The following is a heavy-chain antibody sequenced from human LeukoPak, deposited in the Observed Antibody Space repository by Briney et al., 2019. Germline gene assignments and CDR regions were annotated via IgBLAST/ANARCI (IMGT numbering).Heavy chain of an antibody. CDR2: IIPIFGTA. Sequence: EASVKVSCKASGGTFSSYAISWVRQAPGQGLEWIGGIIPIFGTANYAQKFQGRVTITADESTSTAYMELSSLRSEDTAVYYCARVGVRENWFDPWGQGTLVTVSS. CDR3: ARVGVRENWFDP. J-gene: IGHJ5*02. D-gene: IGHD3-10*01. V-gene: IGHV1-69*13. CDR1: GGTFSSYA.